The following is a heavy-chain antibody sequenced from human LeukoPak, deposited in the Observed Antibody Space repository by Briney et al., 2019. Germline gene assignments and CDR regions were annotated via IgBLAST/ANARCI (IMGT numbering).Heavy chain of an antibody. CDR3: AKDWGYCSSTSCYTGPPTTNWFDP. CDR1: GFTFSSYG. CDR2: IRYDGSNK. Sequence: PGGSLRLSCAASGFTFSSYGMHWVSQAPGKGLEWVAFIRYDGSNKYYADSVKGRFTISRDNSKNTLYLQMNSLRAEDTAVYYCAKDWGYCSSTSCYTGPPTTNWFDPWGQGTLVTVSS. J-gene: IGHJ5*02. D-gene: IGHD2-2*02. V-gene: IGHV3-30*02.